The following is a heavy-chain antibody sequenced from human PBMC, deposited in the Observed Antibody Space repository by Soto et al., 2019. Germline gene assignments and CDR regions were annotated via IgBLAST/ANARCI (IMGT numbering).Heavy chain of an antibody. CDR2: IIPILGIA. V-gene: IGHV1-69*02. Sequence: QVQLVQSGAEVKKPGSSVKVSCKASGGTFSSYTISWVRQAPGQGLEWMGRIIPILGIANYAQKFQGRVTITADKSTSTAYMELSSLRSEDTAVYYCARARGGVYSLPTLFDYWGQGTLVTVSS. J-gene: IGHJ4*02. CDR3: ARARGGVYSLPTLFDY. D-gene: IGHD5-18*01. CDR1: GGTFSSYT.